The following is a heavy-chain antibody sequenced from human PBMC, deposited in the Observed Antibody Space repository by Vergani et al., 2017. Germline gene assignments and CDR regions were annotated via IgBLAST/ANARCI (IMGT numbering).Heavy chain of an antibody. V-gene: IGHV4-59*01. CDR2: IYYSGST. J-gene: IGHJ4*02. D-gene: IGHD6-19*01. CDR3: ARDFGSGWADY. Sequence: QVQLQESGPGLVKPSETLSLTCTVSGGSISSYYWSWIRQPPGKGLEWIGYIYYSGSTNYNPSLKSRVTISVDTSKNQFSLKLSSVTAVDTAVYYCARDFGSGWADYWGQGTLVTVSS. CDR1: GGSISSYY.